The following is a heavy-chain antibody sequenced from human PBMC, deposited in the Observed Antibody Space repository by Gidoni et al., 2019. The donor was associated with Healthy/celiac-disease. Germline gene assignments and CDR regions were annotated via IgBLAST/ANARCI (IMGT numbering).Heavy chain of an antibody. J-gene: IGHJ4*02. D-gene: IGHD3-10*01. Sequence: QVQLVESGGGVVQPGRSLRLSCAASGFTFSSYGMHWVRQAPGKGLEWVAVISDDGSNKYYADSVKGRFTISRDNSKNTLYLQMNSLRAEDTAVYYCAKDLYGSGSAPLDYWGQGTLVTVSS. V-gene: IGHV3-30*18. CDR1: GFTFSSYG. CDR3: AKDLYGSGSAPLDY. CDR2: ISDDGSNK.